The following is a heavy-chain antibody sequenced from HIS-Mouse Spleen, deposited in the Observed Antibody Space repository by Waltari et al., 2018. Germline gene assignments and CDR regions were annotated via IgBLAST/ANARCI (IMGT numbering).Heavy chain of an antibody. CDR3: ARIAEGYTSGWYAFDY. Sequence: VVSTQTLTLTCTFSGFSLSTSGMCVSWIRQPPGKALEWLARIDWDDDKYYSTSLKTRLTISRDTSKNQVVLTMTNMDPLDTATYYCARIAEGYTSGWYAFDYWGQGTLVTVSS. D-gene: IGHD6-19*01. CDR1: GFSLSTSGMC. V-gene: IGHV2-70*11. CDR2: IDWDDDK. J-gene: IGHJ4*02.